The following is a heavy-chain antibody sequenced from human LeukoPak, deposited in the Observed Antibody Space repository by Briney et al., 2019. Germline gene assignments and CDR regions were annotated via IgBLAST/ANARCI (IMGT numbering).Heavy chain of an antibody. CDR3: ARAREERTTPFTNFDY. CDR2: IIPIFGTA. J-gene: IGHJ4*02. V-gene: IGHV1-69*13. CDR1: GYTFTSYG. D-gene: IGHD1-1*01. Sequence: ASVKVSCKASGYTFTSYGISWVRQAPGQGLEWMGGIIPIFGTANYAQKFQGRVTITADESTSTAYMELSSLRSEDTAVYYCARAREERTTPFTNFDYWGQGTLVTVSS.